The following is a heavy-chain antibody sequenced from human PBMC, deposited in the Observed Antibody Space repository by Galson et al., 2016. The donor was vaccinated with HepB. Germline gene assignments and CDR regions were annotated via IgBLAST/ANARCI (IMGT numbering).Heavy chain of an antibody. CDR1: GFSFGSYA. V-gene: IGHV3-30*19. CDR2: ICNGGSNK. Sequence: SLRLSCAASGFSFGSYAMHWVRQAPGKGLEWVAVICNGGSNKNYADSVKGRFIISRDDSRNTLYLQMNSLRPEDTAIYYCARTGGIEVGEDLDFWGQGTLVTVSS. J-gene: IGHJ4*02. D-gene: IGHD1-26*01. CDR3: ARTGGIEVGEDLDF.